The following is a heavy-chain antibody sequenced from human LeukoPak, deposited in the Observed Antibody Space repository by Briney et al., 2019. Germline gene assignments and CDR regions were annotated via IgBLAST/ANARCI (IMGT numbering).Heavy chain of an antibody. J-gene: IGHJ4*02. CDR1: GFTFSSYA. V-gene: IGHV3-30*04. CDR2: ISYDGSNK. CDR3: AKGIYDFWSGYHY. D-gene: IGHD3-3*01. Sequence: PGGSLRLSCAASGFTFSSYAMHWVRQAPGKGLEWVAVISYDGSNKYYADSVKGRFTISRDNSKNTLYLQMNSLRAEDTALYYCAKGIYDFWSGYHYWGQGTLVTVSS.